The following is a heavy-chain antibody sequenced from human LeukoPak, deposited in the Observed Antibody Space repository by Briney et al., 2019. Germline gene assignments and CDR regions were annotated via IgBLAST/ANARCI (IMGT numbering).Heavy chain of an antibody. CDR3: AKEWMRLSL. V-gene: IGHV3-23*01. J-gene: IGHJ4*02. CDR1: GFSISGYA. CDR2: ISGSGGST. D-gene: IGHD5-18*01. Sequence: TGGPLRLSCAASGFSISGYAMSWVRQAPGKGLEWVSGISGSGGSTDYADSVKGRFITSRDNSKNRLFLQMNSLRAEDTAVYYCAKEWMRLSLWGQGTMVTVSS.